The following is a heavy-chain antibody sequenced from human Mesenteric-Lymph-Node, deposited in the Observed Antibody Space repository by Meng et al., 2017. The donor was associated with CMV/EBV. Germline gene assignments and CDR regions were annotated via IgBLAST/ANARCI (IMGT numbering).Heavy chain of an antibody. Sequence: SVSTSRYYWGWIRQPPGKGLEWIGTIYYSGNTYYNLSLKSRVTISIDTSKNQFSLKLTSVTAADTAVYYCGRIIRGIITPYQYGMDVWGQGTTVTVSS. CDR2: IYYSGNT. CDR3: GRIIRGIITPYQYGMDV. D-gene: IGHD3-10*01. CDR1: SVSTSRYY. J-gene: IGHJ6*02. V-gene: IGHV4-39*07.